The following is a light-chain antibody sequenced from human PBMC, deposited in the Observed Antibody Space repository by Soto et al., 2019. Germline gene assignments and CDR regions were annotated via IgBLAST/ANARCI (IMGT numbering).Light chain of an antibody. V-gene: IGKV3-20*01. J-gene: IGKJ3*01. CDR2: GAS. CDR1: QTVNNNY. CDR3: QQYGTSPFT. Sequence: EIVLTQSPGTLSLSPGERATLSCRASQTVNNNYLTWYQQTPGQAPRLLIYGASSRATGIPDKFSGSGSGTDFTLTISRLEPEDFAAYYCQQYGTSPFTFGPGTKVHIK.